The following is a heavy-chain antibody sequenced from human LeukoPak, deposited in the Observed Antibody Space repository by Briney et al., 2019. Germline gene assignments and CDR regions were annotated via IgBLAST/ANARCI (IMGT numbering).Heavy chain of an antibody. Sequence: PGGSLRLSCVASEFTFSAYGMSWVRQPPGKGLEWIGEIYHSGSTNYNPSLKSRVTISVDKSKNQYSLKLSSVTGADTAVYYCARGIVVVPAAISWFDPWGQGTLVTVSS. J-gene: IGHJ5*02. CDR2: IYHSGST. D-gene: IGHD2-2*02. V-gene: IGHV4-4*02. CDR1: EFTFSAYGM. CDR3: ARGIVVVPAAISWFDP.